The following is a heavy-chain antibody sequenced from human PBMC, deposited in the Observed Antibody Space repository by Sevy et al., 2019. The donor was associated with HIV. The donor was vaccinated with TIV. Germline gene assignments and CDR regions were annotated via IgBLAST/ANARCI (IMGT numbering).Heavy chain of an antibody. CDR2: ISSSGSTI. J-gene: IGHJ6*02. V-gene: IGHV3-48*03. Sequence: GGSLRLSCAASGFTFSSYEMNWVRQASGKGLEWVSYISSSGSTIYYADSVKGRFTISRDNAKNSLYLQMNSLRAEETTVYYCARPPAVVVPAAIPLYGMDVWGQGTTVTVSS. D-gene: IGHD2-2*01. CDR3: ARPPAVVVPAAIPLYGMDV. CDR1: GFTFSSYE.